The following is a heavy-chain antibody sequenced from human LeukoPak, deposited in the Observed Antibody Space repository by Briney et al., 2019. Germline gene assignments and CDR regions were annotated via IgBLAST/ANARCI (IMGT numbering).Heavy chain of an antibody. CDR2: IYSGGST. J-gene: IGHJ4*02. CDR3: ARDNLNSSSLG. CDR1: GFTVSSNY. Sequence: GGSLRLSCAASGFTVSSNYMSWVRQAPGKGLEWVSVIYSGGSTYYADSVKGRFTISRDNSKNTLYLQMNSLRAEDTAVYYCARDNLNSSSLGWGQGTLVTVSS. D-gene: IGHD6-6*01. V-gene: IGHV3-53*01.